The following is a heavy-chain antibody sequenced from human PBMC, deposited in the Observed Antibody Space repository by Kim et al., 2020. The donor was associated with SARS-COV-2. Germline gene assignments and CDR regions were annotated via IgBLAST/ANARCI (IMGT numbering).Heavy chain of an antibody. CDR1: GASITSGTYY. V-gene: IGHV4-31*03. CDR2: IHYNGNS. Sequence: SETLSLTCTVSGASITSGTYYWGWIRQHPGKGLEWIGYIHYNGNSYYNPSLKSRLTLSVDTSKNQFSLNLSSVTAADTAVYYCARYSHQLPMYYFDYLG. CDR3: ARYSHQLPMYYFDY. D-gene: IGHD1-7*01. J-gene: IGHJ4*01.